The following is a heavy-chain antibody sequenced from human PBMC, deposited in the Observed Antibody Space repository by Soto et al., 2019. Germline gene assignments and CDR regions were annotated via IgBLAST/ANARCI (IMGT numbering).Heavy chain of an antibody. Sequence: GGSLRLSCAASGFTFSSYWMSWVRQAPGKGLEWVANIKQDGSEKYYVDSVKGRFTISRDNAKNSLYLQMNSLRAEDTAVYYCARVRVYAPMGGMDVWGQGTTVTVSS. CDR1: GFTFSSYW. J-gene: IGHJ6*02. CDR3: ARVRVYAPMGGMDV. D-gene: IGHD2-8*01. CDR2: IKQDGSEK. V-gene: IGHV3-7*05.